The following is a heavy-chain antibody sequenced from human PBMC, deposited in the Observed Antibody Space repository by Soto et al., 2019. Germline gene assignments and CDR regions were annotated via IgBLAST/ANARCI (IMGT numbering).Heavy chain of an antibody. CDR2: IYYSGST. CDR1: GGSISSGDYY. D-gene: IGHD3-3*01. CDR3: ARDPYYDFWSGSGMDV. V-gene: IGHV4-30-4*01. J-gene: IGHJ6*02. Sequence: PSETLSLTCTVSGGSISSGDYYWSWIRQPPGKGLEWIGYIYYSGSTYYNPSLKSRVTISVDTSKNQFSLKLSSVTAADTAVYYCARDPYYDFWSGSGMDVWGQGTTVTVSS.